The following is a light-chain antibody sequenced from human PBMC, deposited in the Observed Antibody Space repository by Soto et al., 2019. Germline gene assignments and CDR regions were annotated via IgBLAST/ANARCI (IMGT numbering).Light chain of an antibody. CDR2: STD. Sequence: QAVVTQEPSLTVSPGGTVTLTCASSTGAVTSGHYANWLQQKPGQAPRALIYSTDTKHSWTPARFSGSLLGGKAALTLSGVRPEEEADSYCLLYYGGAVIFGGGTKLTVL. CDR1: TGAVTSGHY. CDR3: LLYYGGAVI. J-gene: IGLJ2*01. V-gene: IGLV7-43*01.